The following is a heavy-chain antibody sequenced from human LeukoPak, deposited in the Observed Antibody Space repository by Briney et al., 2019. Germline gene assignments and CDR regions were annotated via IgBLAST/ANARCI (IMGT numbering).Heavy chain of an antibody. Sequence: PGGSLRLACAASGFTFSSYAMSWVRQAPGKGLEWISAISGSGGNTYYADSVKGRLTISRDNSKNTLFLQMNSLRVEDTAVYYCAKRVEYYGSGSCDYWGQGTLVTVSS. CDR2: ISGSGGNT. V-gene: IGHV3-23*01. CDR1: GFTFSSYA. D-gene: IGHD3-10*01. J-gene: IGHJ4*02. CDR3: AKRVEYYGSGSCDY.